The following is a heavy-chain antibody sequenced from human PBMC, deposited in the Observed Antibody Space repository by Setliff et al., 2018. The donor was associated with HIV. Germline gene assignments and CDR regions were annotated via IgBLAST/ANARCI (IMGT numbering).Heavy chain of an antibody. V-gene: IGHV4-61*01. CDR2: INHSGST. Sequence: SETLSLTCTVSGGSVHSGSYYWSWVRQPPGKGLEWIGEINHSGSTNYNPSLKSRVTISVETSKNQFSLKLSSVTAADTAVYYCARLDIVVVVAAKQGVDVWGKGTTVTVSS. D-gene: IGHD2-15*01. CDR1: GGSVHSGSYY. CDR3: ARLDIVVVVAAKQGVDV. J-gene: IGHJ6*04.